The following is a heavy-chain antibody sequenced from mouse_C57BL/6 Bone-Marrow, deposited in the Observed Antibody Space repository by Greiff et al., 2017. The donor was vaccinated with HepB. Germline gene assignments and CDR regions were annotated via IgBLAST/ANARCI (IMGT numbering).Heavy chain of an antibody. D-gene: IGHD1-1*02. V-gene: IGHV1-53*01. J-gene: IGHJ1*03. CDR1: GYTFTSYW. Sequence: QVQLQQPGTELVKPGASVKLSCKASGYTFTSYWMHWVKQRPGQGLEWIGNINPRNGGTNYNEKFKSKATLTVDKSSSTAYMQLSRLTSEDSAVYYCARGGGGKSWYFDVWGTGTTVTVSS. CDR2: INPRNGGT. CDR3: ARGGGGKSWYFDV.